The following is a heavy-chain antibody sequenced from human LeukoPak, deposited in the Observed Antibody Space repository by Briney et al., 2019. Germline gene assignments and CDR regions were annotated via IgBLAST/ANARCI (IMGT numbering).Heavy chain of an antibody. CDR2: INWNGGSP. V-gene: IGHV3-20*04. J-gene: IGHJ6*03. Sequence: PGGSLRLSCAASGFTFSSYAMHWVRQAPGKGLEWVSGINWNGGSPGYADSVKGRFTISRDNAKNSLYLQMNSLRAEDTALYYCARHSYGGLNYYYFYMDVWGKGTTVTVSS. D-gene: IGHD4/OR15-4a*01. CDR1: GFTFSSYA. CDR3: ARHSYGGLNYYYFYMDV.